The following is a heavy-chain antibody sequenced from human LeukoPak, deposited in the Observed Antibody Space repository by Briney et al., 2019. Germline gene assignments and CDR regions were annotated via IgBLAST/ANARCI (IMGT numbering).Heavy chain of an antibody. CDR2: IYHSGST. J-gene: IGHJ4*02. V-gene: IGHV4-38-2*01. CDR1: GYSISSGYY. CDR3: ARVIFWSGYYRFDY. D-gene: IGHD3-3*01. Sequence: SETLSLTCAVSGYSISSGYYWGWIRQPPGKGLEWIGSIYHSGSTYYNPSLKSRVTISVDTSKSQFSLKLSSVTAADTAVYYCARVIFWSGYYRFDYWGQGTLVTVSS.